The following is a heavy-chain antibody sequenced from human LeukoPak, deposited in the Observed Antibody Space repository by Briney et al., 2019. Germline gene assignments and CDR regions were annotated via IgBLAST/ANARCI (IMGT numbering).Heavy chain of an antibody. J-gene: IGHJ4*02. V-gene: IGHV3-23*03. CDR2: IYNGGRTYYGGRT. CDR1: GFTVSSNY. D-gene: IGHD3-10*01. CDR3: AKLRITMVRGVMVDTQTDY. Sequence: GGSVRLSCAASGFTVSSNYMSWVRQAPGKGLEWVSVIYNGGRTYYGGRTYYADSVKGRFTISRDNSKNTLYLQMNSLRAEDTAVYYCAKLRITMVRGVMVDTQTDYWGQGTLVTVSS.